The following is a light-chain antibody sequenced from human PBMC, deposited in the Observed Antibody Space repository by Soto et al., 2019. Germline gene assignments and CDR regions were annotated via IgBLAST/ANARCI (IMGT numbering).Light chain of an antibody. Sequence: QSALTQPASVSGSPGQSITISCTGTSSDVGGYDHVSWYQLHPGKAPKLMVFEVSNRPSGVSYRFSGSKSGNTASLTISGLQAEDEADYFCCSYSITTAYLFGTGTKLTVL. CDR3: CSYSITTAYL. V-gene: IGLV2-14*01. CDR2: EVS. CDR1: SSDVGGYDH. J-gene: IGLJ1*01.